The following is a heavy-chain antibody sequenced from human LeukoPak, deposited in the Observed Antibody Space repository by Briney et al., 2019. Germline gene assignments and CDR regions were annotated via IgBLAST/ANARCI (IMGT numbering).Heavy chain of an antibody. J-gene: IGHJ4*02. Sequence: ASVKVSCKASGYTFTSYGISWVRQAPGQGLEWMGWISAYNGKTNYAQNLQGRVTMTTDTSTTTAYMELRGLRSDDTAMYYCARGVLSVVDAYYFDYWGQGTLVTVSS. CDR3: ARGVLSVVDAYYFDY. CDR2: ISAYNGKT. V-gene: IGHV1-18*01. D-gene: IGHD2-2*01. CDR1: GYTFTSYG.